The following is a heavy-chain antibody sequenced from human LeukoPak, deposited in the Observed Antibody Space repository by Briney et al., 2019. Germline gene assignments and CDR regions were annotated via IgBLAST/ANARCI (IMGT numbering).Heavy chain of an antibody. J-gene: IGHJ4*02. Sequence: ASVKVSCKASGYTFTSYAMHWVRQAPGQWLEWMGWINAGNGNTKYSQKFQGRVTITRDTSASTAYMELSSLRSEDTAVYYCARVGTYYDILTGYGIFDYRGQGTLVTVSP. CDR2: INAGNGNT. CDR1: GYTFTSYA. D-gene: IGHD3-9*01. V-gene: IGHV1-3*01. CDR3: ARVGTYYDILTGYGIFDY.